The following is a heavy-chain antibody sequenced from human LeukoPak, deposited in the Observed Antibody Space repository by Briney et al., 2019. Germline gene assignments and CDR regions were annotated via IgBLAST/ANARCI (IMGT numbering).Heavy chain of an antibody. Sequence: PGRSLKLSRTASGFIFSNYGMHWVRQAPGKGLEWVAFIRHDGSHKSYADSVKGRFTISRDNSKNTLYLQMNSLRAEDTAVYYCSLMRDGYTQWGQGTLVTVSS. CDR2: IRHDGSHK. CDR3: SLMRDGYTQ. CDR1: GFIFSNYG. J-gene: IGHJ4*02. V-gene: IGHV3-30*02. D-gene: IGHD5-24*01.